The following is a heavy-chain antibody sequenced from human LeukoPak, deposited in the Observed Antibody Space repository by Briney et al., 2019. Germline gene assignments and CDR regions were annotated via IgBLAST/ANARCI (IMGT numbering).Heavy chain of an antibody. J-gene: IGHJ6*02. Sequence: WGSLRLSCAASGFTFSSYGIHWVRQAPGKGLEWVAGIWYDGSDTYYADSVKGRFTISRDNSKNTVFLQMNSLRAEDTAVYYCARRVVPATTYAMDVWGQGTTVTVSS. CDR2: IWYDGSDT. V-gene: IGHV3-33*01. D-gene: IGHD2-2*01. CDR1: GFTFSSYG. CDR3: ARRVVPATTYAMDV.